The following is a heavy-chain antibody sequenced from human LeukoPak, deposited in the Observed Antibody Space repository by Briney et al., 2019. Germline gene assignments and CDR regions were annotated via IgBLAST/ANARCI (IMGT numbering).Heavy chain of an antibody. Sequence: GPSLTLSCPPSGLTVISHFTSSARHPPGEGKGWVSCIIGSGGGTYYPDSVRGRFTITRAKSTNTWFRTLYGLRAEDTAVYYCARYCGGSNCYSGFDYWGEGTLVTVSS. V-gene: IGHV3-23*01. CDR2: IIGSGGGT. D-gene: IGHD2-15*01. CDR1: GLTVISHF. J-gene: IGHJ4*02. CDR3: ARYCGGSNCYSGFDY.